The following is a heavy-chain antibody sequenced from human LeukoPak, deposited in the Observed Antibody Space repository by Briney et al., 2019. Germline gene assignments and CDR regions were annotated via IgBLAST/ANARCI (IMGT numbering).Heavy chain of an antibody. J-gene: IGHJ5*02. CDR3: ARVARRWFDP. Sequence: GGSLRLSCAASGFTFSDYYMSWIRQAPGKGLEWVSYISRGGNTIYYADSVKGRLTISRDNAKNSLYLQMNSLRAEDTAVYYCARVARRWFDPWGQGTLVTVSS. CDR1: GFTFSDYY. CDR2: ISRGGNTI. V-gene: IGHV3-11*04.